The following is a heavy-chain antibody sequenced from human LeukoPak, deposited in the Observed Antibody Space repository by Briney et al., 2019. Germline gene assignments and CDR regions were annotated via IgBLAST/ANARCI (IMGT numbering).Heavy chain of an antibody. CDR3: ARSGSEQLSPPFDS. D-gene: IGHD3-10*01. Sequence: GASVKVSCKASGYTFTTYYMHWVRQAPGQGLECMAMINPSGGSTTYAQKFQGRITMTRDTSTSKVYMELSSLRSGDTALYYCARSGSEQLSPPFDSWGQGTLVTVSS. J-gene: IGHJ4*02. CDR1: GYTFTTYY. CDR2: INPSGGST. V-gene: IGHV1-46*01.